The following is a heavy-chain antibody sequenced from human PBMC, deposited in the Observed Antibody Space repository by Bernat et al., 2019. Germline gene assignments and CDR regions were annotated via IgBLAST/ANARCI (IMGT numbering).Heavy chain of an antibody. D-gene: IGHD3-10*01. CDR1: GGSISSYY. Sequence: QVQLQESGPGLVKPSETLSLTCTVSGGSISSYYWSWIRQPPGKGLEWIGYIYYSGSTNYNPSLRSRVTRSVDTSKNQFALKLSSVTAADTAVYYCARARGGHYFDYWGQGTLVTVSS. V-gene: IGHV4-59*01. J-gene: IGHJ4*02. CDR2: IYYSGST. CDR3: ARARGGHYFDY.